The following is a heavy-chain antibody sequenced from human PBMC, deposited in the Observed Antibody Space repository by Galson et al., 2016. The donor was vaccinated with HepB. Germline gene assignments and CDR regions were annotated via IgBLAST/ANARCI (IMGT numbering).Heavy chain of an antibody. CDR3: AKDAVSFDSSGYYYANLDY. Sequence: SLRLSCASSGFIFSNYGMSWVRQAPGKGLEWVSGISGSGGSPYYADSVRGRLTISRDNSKNTLYLQMSSLRADDTAIYYCAKDAVSFDSSGYYYANLDYWGQGTLVTVSS. CDR2: ISGSGGSP. J-gene: IGHJ4*02. V-gene: IGHV3-23*01. CDR1: GFIFSNYG. D-gene: IGHD3-22*01.